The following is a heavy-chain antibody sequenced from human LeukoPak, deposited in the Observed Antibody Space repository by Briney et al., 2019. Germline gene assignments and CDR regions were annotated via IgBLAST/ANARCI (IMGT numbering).Heavy chain of an antibody. CDR1: GFTFRTYW. CDR3: ARGQLGSHF. V-gene: IGHV3-74*01. Sequence: GGSLRLSCAVSGFTFRTYWMHGVGQAPGKGLGWVSRINSDGSSTSYADSVKGRFTISRDNAKNTLYLQMNSLRAEDTAVYYCARGQLGSHFRGQGTLVTVSS. J-gene: IGHJ4*02. D-gene: IGHD7-27*01. CDR2: INSDGSST.